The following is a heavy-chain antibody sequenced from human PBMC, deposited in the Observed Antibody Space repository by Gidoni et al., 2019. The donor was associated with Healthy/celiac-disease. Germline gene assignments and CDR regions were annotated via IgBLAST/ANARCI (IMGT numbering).Heavy chain of an antibody. J-gene: IGHJ4*02. D-gene: IGHD3-3*01. CDR1: GLSLSNAGMG. Sequence: QVTLKESGPVVVKPTETDTLTGTVAGLSLSNAGMGVSWIRHPPGKALEWLAHSFSNAEKSYSTSPKSRLTISKDTSKSQVVLTMTNMDPVDTATYSCARAPRQILGVVIPLDYWGQGTLVTVSS. V-gene: IGHV2-26*01. CDR2: SFSNAEK. CDR3: ARAPRQILGVVIPLDY.